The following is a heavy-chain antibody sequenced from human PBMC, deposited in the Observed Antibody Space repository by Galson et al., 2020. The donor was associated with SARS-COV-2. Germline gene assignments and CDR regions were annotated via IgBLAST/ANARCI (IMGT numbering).Heavy chain of an antibody. CDR1: GASISSSRYY. J-gene: IGHJ5*02. D-gene: IGHD1-26*01. CDR2: HYYGGTT. CDR3: AKAGEEVGARFDP. Sequence: SETLSLTCTVSGASISSSRYYWGWIRQPPGKGLEWIGSHYYGGTTYYNPSLKSRVTIAVDTSKNQFSLKLSSMTAADTAVYFCAKAGEEVGARFDPWGQGTLVTVSS. V-gene: IGHV4-39*07.